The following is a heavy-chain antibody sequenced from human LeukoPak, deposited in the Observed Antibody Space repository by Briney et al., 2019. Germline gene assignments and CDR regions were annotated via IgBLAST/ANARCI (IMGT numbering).Heavy chain of an antibody. D-gene: IGHD3-10*01. V-gene: IGHV4-34*01. Sequence: SETLPLTCAVYGGSFSGYYWSWIRQPPGKGLEWIGEINHSGSTNYNPSLKSRVTISVDTSKNQFSLKLSSVTAADTAVYYCARRGILLWFGSYNWFDPWGQGTLVTVSS. CDR3: ARRGILLWFGSYNWFDP. CDR2: INHSGST. J-gene: IGHJ5*02. CDR1: GGSFSGYY.